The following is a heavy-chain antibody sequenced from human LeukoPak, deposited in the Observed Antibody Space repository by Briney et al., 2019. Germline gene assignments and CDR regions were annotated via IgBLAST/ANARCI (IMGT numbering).Heavy chain of an antibody. D-gene: IGHD3-10*01. J-gene: IGHJ4*02. CDR1: EFIFSSYW. CDR3: VRGIGSSSDH. CDR2: IKTDGSST. V-gene: IGHV3-74*01. Sequence: GGSLTLSCAASEFIFSSYWMYWVRQAPGKGLVWVSRIKTDGSSTSYADSVRGRFTISRDNAKNTLYLQMNSLRAEDTAVYYCVRGIGSSSDHWGQGTLVTVSS.